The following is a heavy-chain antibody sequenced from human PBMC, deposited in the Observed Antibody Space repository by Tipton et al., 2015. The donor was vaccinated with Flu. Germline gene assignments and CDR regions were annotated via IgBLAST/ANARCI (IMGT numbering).Heavy chain of an antibody. Sequence: AVSGFTFSPYSMNWFRQGPEKGLQWVSYINTGSTTTTYADFAKGRSTISRDDAKNSLYLEMHRLRDEDTAMYFCAREGNGNSDYWGQGTLVTVSS. CDR2: INTGSTTT. V-gene: IGHV3-48*02. J-gene: IGHJ4*02. CDR3: AREGNGNSDY. D-gene: IGHD2/OR15-2a*01. CDR1: GFTFSPYS.